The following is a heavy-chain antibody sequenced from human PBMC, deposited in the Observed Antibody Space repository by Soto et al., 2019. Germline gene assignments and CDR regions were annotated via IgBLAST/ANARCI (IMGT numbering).Heavy chain of an antibody. Sequence: QVQLVESGGGVVQPGRSLRLSCAASGFTFSNYAIHWVRQAPGKGLEWVAVLSFDGNNIHYADSVKGRFTISRDNSKNPLYLQMNSLRAEDTAVYYCAKASSGWSEYLDYWGQGTLVTVSS. CDR3: AKASSGWSEYLDY. V-gene: IGHV3-30-3*01. D-gene: IGHD6-19*01. CDR2: LSFDGNNI. J-gene: IGHJ4*02. CDR1: GFTFSNYA.